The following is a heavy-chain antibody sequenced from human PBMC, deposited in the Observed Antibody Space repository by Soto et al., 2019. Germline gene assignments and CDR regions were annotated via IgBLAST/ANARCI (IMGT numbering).Heavy chain of an antibody. CDR2: ISYDGSNK. V-gene: IGHV3-30*18. D-gene: IGHD3-9*01. CDR1: GFTFSSYG. CDR3: AKDSLNFDWLIKTSIDY. J-gene: IGHJ4*02. Sequence: GSLRLSCAASGFTFSSYGMHWVRQAPGKGLEWVAVISYDGSNKYYADSVKGRFTISRDNSKNTLYLQMNSLRAEDTAVYYCAKDSLNFDWLIKTSIDYWGQGTLVTV.